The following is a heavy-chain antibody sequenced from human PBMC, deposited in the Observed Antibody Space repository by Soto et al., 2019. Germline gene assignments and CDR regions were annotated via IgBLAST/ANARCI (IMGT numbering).Heavy chain of an antibody. Sequence: QVQLVQSGAEVKKPGASVKVSCKASGYTFTSYGISWVRQAPVQGLECMGWISAYNGNTNYAQKLQGRVTMTTDTSTSTAYMELRSLRSDDTAVYYCARDGALGENYCYYGMDVWGQGTTVTVSS. J-gene: IGHJ6*02. CDR3: ARDGALGENYCYYGMDV. V-gene: IGHV1-18*01. CDR2: ISAYNGNT. D-gene: IGHD3-16*01. CDR1: GYTFTSYG.